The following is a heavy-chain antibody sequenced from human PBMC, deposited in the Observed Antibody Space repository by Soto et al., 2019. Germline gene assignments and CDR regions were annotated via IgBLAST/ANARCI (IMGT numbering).Heavy chain of an antibody. CDR2: VYYSGTP. D-gene: IGHD1-26*01. CDR1: GGSSRQSSYF. CDR3: ARGPSGRYYYFDY. V-gene: IGHV4-39*07. Sequence: SETLSLTCAVSGGSSRQSSYFWGWIRQPPGKGLEWIASVYYSGTPYYSPSLKSRVTISIDTSKDQLSLTVTSVTAADTAVYYCARGPSGRYYYFDYWGQGALVTVSS. J-gene: IGHJ4*02.